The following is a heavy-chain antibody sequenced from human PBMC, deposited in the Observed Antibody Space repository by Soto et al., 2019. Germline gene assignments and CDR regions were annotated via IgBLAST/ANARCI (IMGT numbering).Heavy chain of an antibody. CDR3: AREPFGRFDP. CDR2: IIPVFGTT. CDR1: GDSFGSYA. V-gene: IGHV1-69*01. J-gene: IGHJ5*02. D-gene: IGHD3-10*01. Sequence: QMQLVQSGPEVKKPGSSVKASCKASGDSFGSYAVSWVRQAPGQGLEWMGAIIPVFGTTNYTQKFQGRVTITADDSTTTAYMELSSLRSDDTAVYYCAREPFGRFDPWGQGTLVTVSS.